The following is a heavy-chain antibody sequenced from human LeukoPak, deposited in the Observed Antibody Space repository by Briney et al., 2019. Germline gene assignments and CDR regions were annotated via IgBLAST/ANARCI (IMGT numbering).Heavy chain of an antibody. CDR1: GYTFTSYG. Sequence: ASVKVSCKASGYTFTSYGISWVRQAPGQGLEWMGWISGGNGNTDYPQTLQDRFTMTTDTSTNTAYMELRNLRSDDTAVYYCARDLFYGDYKIGAWGQGTLVTVSS. CDR2: ISGGNGNT. CDR3: ARDLFYGDYKIGA. D-gene: IGHD4-17*01. J-gene: IGHJ5*02. V-gene: IGHV1-18*01.